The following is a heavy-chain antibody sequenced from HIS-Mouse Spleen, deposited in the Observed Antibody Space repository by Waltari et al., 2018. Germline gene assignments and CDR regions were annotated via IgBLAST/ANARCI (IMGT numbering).Heavy chain of an antibody. D-gene: IGHD3-22*01. Sequence: QVQLVESGGGVVQPGRSLRLSCAASGFTFSSYGMHWVRQAPGKGLEWVAVISNDGSNKYYAEAVKGLFTISRDKSKNTLYLQMNSLRAEDTAVYYCAKKTYYYDSSGYYGGYWYFDLWGRGTLVTVSS. CDR1: GFTFSSYG. J-gene: IGHJ2*01. V-gene: IGHV3-30*18. CDR2: ISNDGSNK. CDR3: AKKTYYYDSSGYYGGYWYFDL.